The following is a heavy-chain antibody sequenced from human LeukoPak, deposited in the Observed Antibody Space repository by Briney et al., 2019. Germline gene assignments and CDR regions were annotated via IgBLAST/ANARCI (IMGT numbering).Heavy chain of an antibody. CDR1: GFTFSSYW. V-gene: IGHV3-7*01. CDR3: ARDSSSSWYGEYFQH. J-gene: IGHJ1*01. CDR2: IKQDGSEK. D-gene: IGHD6-13*01. Sequence: GGSLRLSCAASGFTFSSYWMSWVRQAPGKGLEWVANIKQDGSEKYYVDSVKGRFTISRDNAKNSLYLQMNSLRAEDTAVYYCARDSSSSWYGEYFQHWGQGTLVTVSS.